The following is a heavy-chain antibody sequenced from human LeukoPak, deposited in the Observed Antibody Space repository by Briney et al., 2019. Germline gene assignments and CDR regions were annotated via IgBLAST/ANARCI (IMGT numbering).Heavy chain of an antibody. CDR1: GFTFSSYS. V-gene: IGHV3-21*01. J-gene: IGHJ3*01. CDR3: ARGQGHPPNGLDV. D-gene: IGHD2-8*01. CDR2: ISSSSSYI. Sequence: PGGSLRLSCAASGFTFSSYSMNWVRQAPGKGLEWVSSISSSSSYIYYADSVKGRFTISRDNAKNTLYLQMNSLRAEDTAVYYCARGQGHPPNGLDVWGQGTMVTVPS.